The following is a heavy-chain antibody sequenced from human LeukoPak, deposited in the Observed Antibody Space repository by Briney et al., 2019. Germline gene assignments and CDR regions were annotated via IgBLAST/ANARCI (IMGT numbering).Heavy chain of an antibody. CDR2: ISSSSSYI. Sequence: PGGSLRLSCAASGFTFSSYSMNWVRQAPGKGLEWVSSISSSSSYIYCADSVKGRFTISRDNAKNSLYLQMNSLRAEDTAVYYCARGSAHYFDYWGQGTLVTVSS. J-gene: IGHJ4*02. CDR1: GFTFSSYS. D-gene: IGHD6-19*01. V-gene: IGHV3-21*01. CDR3: ARGSAHYFDY.